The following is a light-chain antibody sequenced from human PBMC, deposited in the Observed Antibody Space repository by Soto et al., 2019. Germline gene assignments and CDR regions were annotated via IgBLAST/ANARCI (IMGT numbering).Light chain of an antibody. J-gene: IGKJ3*01. CDR2: DAS. V-gene: IGKV1-33*01. Sequence: DLQMTQSPSSLSASVGDRVTITCQASQDISNCLNWYQQKPGRAPKLLIYDASKLETGVPSRFSGGGSGTDFTFTISSLQPEDIGTYYCQQCDTLPFTFGPGTKVDIK. CDR3: QQCDTLPFT. CDR1: QDISNC.